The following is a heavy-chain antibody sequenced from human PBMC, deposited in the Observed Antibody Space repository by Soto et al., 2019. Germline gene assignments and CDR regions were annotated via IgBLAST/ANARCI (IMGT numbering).Heavy chain of an antibody. D-gene: IGHD2-15*01. CDR1: GGTFISLD. CDR3: ARAADSCSGGSCYSFDF. V-gene: IGHV3-13*01. CDR2: IGTAGDT. Sequence: FGGTFISLDIRRVRKTTRKGLEWVSAIGTAGDTYYPGSVKGRFTISRENAKNSLYLQMNSLRAGDTAVYYCARAADSCSGGSCYSFDFRGQGTLVTVSS. J-gene: IGHJ4*02.